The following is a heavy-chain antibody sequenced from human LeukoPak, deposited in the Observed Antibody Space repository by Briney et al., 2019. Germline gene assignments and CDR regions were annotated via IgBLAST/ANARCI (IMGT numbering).Heavy chain of an antibody. CDR3: ARDHCSGGSCYSVLGLPRN. V-gene: IGHV1-69*13. J-gene: IGHJ4*02. CDR2: IIPIFGTA. CDR1: GGTFSSYA. Sequence: ASVKVSCKASGGTFSSYAISWVRQAPGQGLEWMGGIIPIFGTANYAQKFQGRVTITADESTSTAYMELSSLRSEDTAVYYCARDHCSGGSCYSVLGLPRNWGQGTLATVSS. D-gene: IGHD2-15*01.